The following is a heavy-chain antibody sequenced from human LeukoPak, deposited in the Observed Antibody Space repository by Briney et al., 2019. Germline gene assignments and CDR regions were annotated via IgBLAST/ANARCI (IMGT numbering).Heavy chain of an antibody. Sequence: GGSPRLSCAASGLTVSDSYMNWVRQAPGKGLEWVSVIYSAGSPYYTDSVKGRFTISRDKSKNTLYLQMNSLRAEDTAVYYCARGRSGSPGLFDSWGQGTLVTVSS. CDR3: ARGRSGSPGLFDS. CDR1: GLTVSDSY. J-gene: IGHJ4*02. D-gene: IGHD1-1*01. CDR2: IYSAGSP. V-gene: IGHV3-53*01.